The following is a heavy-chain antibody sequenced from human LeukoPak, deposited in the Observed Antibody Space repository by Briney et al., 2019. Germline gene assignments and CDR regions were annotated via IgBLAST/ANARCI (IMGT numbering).Heavy chain of an antibody. CDR2: IYSDNT. Sequence: GGSLRLSCTVSGFTVSSNSMSWVRQAPGKGLEWVSFIYSDNTHYSDSVKGRFTISRDNSKNTLYLQMNSLRAEDTAVYYCASGGSYDSSGYYVHDAFDIWGQGTMVTVSS. CDR1: GFTVSSNS. D-gene: IGHD3-22*01. V-gene: IGHV3-53*01. CDR3: ASGGSYDSSGYYVHDAFDI. J-gene: IGHJ3*02.